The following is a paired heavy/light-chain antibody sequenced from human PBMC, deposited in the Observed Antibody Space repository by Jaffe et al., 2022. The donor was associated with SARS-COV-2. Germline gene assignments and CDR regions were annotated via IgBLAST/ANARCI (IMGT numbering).Heavy chain of an antibody. D-gene: IGHD3-22*01. J-gene: IGHJ1*01. V-gene: IGHV3-23*04. Sequence: EVQLVESGGGLVQPGGSLRLSCVASGFTFSSYALTWVRQAPGKGLQWVSAISGSGGGTYYADSVKGRFTISRDNSKNTLFLQMNSLRAEDTAIYHCARAPGYYDSSGYYFQHWGQGTLVTVSS. CDR2: ISGSGGGT. CDR1: GFTFSSYA. CDR3: ARAPGYYDSSGYYFQH.
Light chain of an antibody. V-gene: IGKV3-20*01. CDR3: QQYYNSPPIT. CDR1: QSINRSF. CDR2: GAS. J-gene: IGKJ5*01. Sequence: EIVLTQSPGTLSLSPGEGATLSCRTSQSINRSFLAWYQQKPGQAPRLLIYGASSRATGIPDRFSGSGSGTDFTLTISRLEPEDFAVYYCQQYYNSPPITFGQGTRLDIK.